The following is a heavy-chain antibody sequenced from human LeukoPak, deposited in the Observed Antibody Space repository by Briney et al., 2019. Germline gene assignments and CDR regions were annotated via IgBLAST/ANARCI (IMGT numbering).Heavy chain of an antibody. CDR3: ARDLGHCSGGSCYWGTFDY. J-gene: IGHJ4*02. V-gene: IGHV3-21*01. CDR2: ISSSSSYI. D-gene: IGHD2-15*01. Sequence: GESLKISCAASGFTFSSYSMNWVRQAPGKGLEWVSSISSSSSYIYYADSVKGRFTISRDNAKNSLYLQMNSLRAEDTAVYYCARDLGHCSGGSCYWGTFDYWGQGTLVTVSS. CDR1: GFTFSSYS.